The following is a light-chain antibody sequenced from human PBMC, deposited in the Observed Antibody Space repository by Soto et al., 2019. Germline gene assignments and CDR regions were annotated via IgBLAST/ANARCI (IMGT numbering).Light chain of an antibody. Sequence: DVPVTHSPSTLSSSVWDIFTMTCLASQGISNYLAWYQQKPGKVPKLLIYAASTLQSGVPSRFSGSGSGTDFTLTVSSLQPEDVATYYCQKYNSAPLPFGGRTKVDIK. V-gene: IGKV1-27*01. CDR3: QKYNSAPLP. J-gene: IGKJ4*01. CDR1: QGISNY. CDR2: AAS.